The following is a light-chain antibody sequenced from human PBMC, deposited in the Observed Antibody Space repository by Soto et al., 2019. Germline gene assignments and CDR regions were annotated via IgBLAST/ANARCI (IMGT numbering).Light chain of an antibody. J-gene: IGLJ1*01. CDR1: SNVVGGYNY. CDR3: SSYAGSNNFV. CDR2: EVS. Sequence: QSVLTQPPSASGSPGQSVTISCSGNSNVVGGYNYVSWHQQHPGKAPKLMIYEVSKRPSGVPDRLSGSKSGNTASLIVSGLQAEDEADYYCSSYAGSNNFVFGTGTKVTVL. V-gene: IGLV2-8*01.